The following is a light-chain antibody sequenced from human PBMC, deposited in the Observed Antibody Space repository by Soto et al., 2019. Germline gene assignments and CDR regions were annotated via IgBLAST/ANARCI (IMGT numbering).Light chain of an antibody. V-gene: IGKV1-9*01. CDR2: AAS. J-gene: IGKJ1*01. Sequence: IQLSHSPSSLYASGGDRFIITFRASQGISSYLAWYKQKPGKAPXXLIYAASTLQSGVPSRFSGSGSGTDFTLTIRSLQPEDFATDYCQQYNSYRTFGQVTKVDIK. CDR3: QQYNSYRT. CDR1: QGISSY.